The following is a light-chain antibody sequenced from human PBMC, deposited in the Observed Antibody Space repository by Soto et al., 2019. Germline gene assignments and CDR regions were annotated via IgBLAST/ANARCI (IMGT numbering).Light chain of an antibody. CDR1: QTVSSRF. J-gene: IGKJ5*01. Sequence: EKVMTQSPGTLSLSTGERATLSCRASQTVSSRFLAWYQQKPGQAPRLLIYGASSRATGIPDRFSGSGSGTDFTLTISRLEPEDFAVYYCQQYGSSPPVTFGQGTRLEI. V-gene: IGKV3-20*01. CDR2: GAS. CDR3: QQYGSSPPVT.